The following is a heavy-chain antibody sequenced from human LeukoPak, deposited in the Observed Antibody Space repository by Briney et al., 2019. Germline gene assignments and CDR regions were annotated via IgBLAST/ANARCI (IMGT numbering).Heavy chain of an antibody. D-gene: IGHD3-10*01. J-gene: IGHJ4*02. CDR3: ASGNYYGSGSYPTHYFDY. V-gene: IGHV3-30*03. Sequence: PGRSLRVSCAASGFTFSSYGLHWVRQAPGKGLEWVAVISYDGSNKYYADSVKGRFTISRDNSKNTLYLQMNSLRAEDTAVYYCASGNYYGSGSYPTHYFDYWGQGTLVTVSS. CDR1: GFTFSSYG. CDR2: ISYDGSNK.